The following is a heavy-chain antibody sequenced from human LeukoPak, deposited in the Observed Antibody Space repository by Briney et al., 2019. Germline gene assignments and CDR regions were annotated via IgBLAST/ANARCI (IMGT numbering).Heavy chain of an antibody. D-gene: IGHD4-23*01. J-gene: IGHJ3*02. Sequence: GASVKVSCKASGYTFTNYAIHWVRQAPGQRLEWMGWINAGIGNTKYSQKFQDRVAITRDTSASTAYMELSSLGSEDTSVYYCARTQGVYYGGNFGAFDIWGQGTMVTVPS. CDR2: INAGIGNT. CDR1: GYTFTNYA. CDR3: ARTQGVYYGGNFGAFDI. V-gene: IGHV1-3*01.